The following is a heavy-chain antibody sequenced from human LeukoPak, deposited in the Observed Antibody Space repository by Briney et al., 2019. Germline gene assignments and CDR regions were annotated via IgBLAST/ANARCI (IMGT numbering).Heavy chain of an antibody. J-gene: IGHJ4*02. V-gene: IGHV3-23*01. CDR3: AKTGAVAGTNYFDY. CDR2: ISGSGGST. D-gene: IGHD6-19*01. CDR1: GFTFSSYA. Sequence: GGSLRLSCAASGFTFSSYAMSWVRQAPGKGLEWVSAISGSGGSTYYTDSVKGRFTISRDNSKNTLYLQMNSLRAEDTAVYYCAKTGAVAGTNYFDYWGQGTLVTVSS.